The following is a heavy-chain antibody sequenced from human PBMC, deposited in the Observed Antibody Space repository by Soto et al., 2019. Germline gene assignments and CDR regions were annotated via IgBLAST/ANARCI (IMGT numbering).Heavy chain of an antibody. V-gene: IGHV4-4*02. CDR2: INHRGST. CDR3: ARGGSSEL. Sequence: QVKLQGSGPGLVKPSGTLSLTCAVSGGSIVSDKWWSWVRQSPGKGLEWLGEINHRGSTIYNPSLKSRVTISVDTSRNQFYLKVKSVTAADTAVYYCARGGSSELWGQGTLVTVSS. CDR1: GGSIVSDKW. D-gene: IGHD6-6*01. J-gene: IGHJ4*02.